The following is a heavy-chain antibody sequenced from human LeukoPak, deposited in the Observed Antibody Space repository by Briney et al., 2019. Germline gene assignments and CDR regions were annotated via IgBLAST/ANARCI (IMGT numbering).Heavy chain of an antibody. CDR1: GFTFSSYA. CDR3: ARDLPSTYCGGDCYPDY. D-gene: IGHD2-21*01. Sequence: QSGGSLRLSCAASGFTFSSYAMHWVRQAPGKGLEWVAAISYDGSNKYYADSVKGRFTISRDNSKNTLYLQMNSLRAEDTAVYYCARDLPSTYCGGDCYPDYWGQGTLVTVSS. J-gene: IGHJ4*02. CDR2: ISYDGSNK. V-gene: IGHV3-30-3*01.